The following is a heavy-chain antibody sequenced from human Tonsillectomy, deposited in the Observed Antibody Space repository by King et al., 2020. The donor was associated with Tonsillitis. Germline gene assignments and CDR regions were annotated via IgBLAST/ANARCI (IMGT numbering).Heavy chain of an antibody. J-gene: IGHJ3*02. Sequence: VQLVESGGGLVQPGGSLRLSCVASGFTFSTYAMNWVRQAPGKGLEWVSVTDSGGSSTHYADSVKGRFTISRDNSKNTLYLQMNSLRAEDTAVYYCAIDFSPLTISDGLDIWGQGTMVTVSS. CDR3: AIDFSPLTISDGLDI. CDR2: TDSGGSST. V-gene: IGHV3-23*03. CDR1: GFTFSTYA. D-gene: IGHD4/OR15-4a*01.